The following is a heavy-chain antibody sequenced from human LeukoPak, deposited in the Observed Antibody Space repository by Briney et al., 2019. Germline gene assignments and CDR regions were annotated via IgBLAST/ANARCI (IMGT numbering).Heavy chain of an antibody. CDR3: ARARYQYGDYPDY. J-gene: IGHJ4*02. CDR2: ISSSSSYI. CDR1: GFTFSSYS. D-gene: IGHD4-17*01. V-gene: IGHV3-21*04. Sequence: GGSLRLSCAASGFTFSSYSMNWVRQAPGKGLEWVSSISSSSSYIYYADSVKGRFTISRDNAKNSLYLQMNSLRAEDTAVYYCARARYQYGDYPDYWGEGTLVTVSS.